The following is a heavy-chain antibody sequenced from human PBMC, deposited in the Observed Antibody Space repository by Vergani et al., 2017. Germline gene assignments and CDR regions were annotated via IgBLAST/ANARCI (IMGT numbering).Heavy chain of an antibody. CDR2: IKSDGSIT. CDR1: GFTFSNYW. D-gene: IGHD3-9*01. V-gene: IGHV3-74*03. J-gene: IGHJ5*01. CDR3: ARARCIETCYMSNWLDS. Sequence: EVQLVESGGGLVQPGGSLRLSCTASGFTFSNYWMQWVRQAPGKGLMWVSRIKSDGSITAYADSVKGRFTISGDNAQNTLYLQMNSLRVEDTGVYYCARARCIETCYMSNWLDSWGQGTLVTVSS.